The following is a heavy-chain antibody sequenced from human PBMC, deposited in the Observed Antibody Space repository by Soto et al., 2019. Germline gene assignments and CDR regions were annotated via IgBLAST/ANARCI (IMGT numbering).Heavy chain of an antibody. Sequence: GESLKISCAASGFTVSSNYMSWVRQAPGKGLEWVSVIYSGGSTYYADSVKGRFTISRDNSKNTLYLQMNSLRAEDTAVYYCASGYSSAFDYWGQGTLVTVSS. V-gene: IGHV3-66*01. CDR2: IYSGGST. J-gene: IGHJ4*02. CDR3: ASGYSSAFDY. D-gene: IGHD6-19*01. CDR1: GFTVSSNY.